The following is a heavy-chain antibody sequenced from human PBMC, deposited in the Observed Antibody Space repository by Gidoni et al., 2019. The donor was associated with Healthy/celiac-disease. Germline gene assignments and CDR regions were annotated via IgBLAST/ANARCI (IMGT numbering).Heavy chain of an antibody. CDR1: GFTFRSYS. D-gene: IGHD4-4*01. CDR3: ARPLPKHDSNYAQTDDYYYYYGMDV. CDR2: ISSSSSTI. Sequence: EVQLVESGGGLVEPGGSLRPSCPALGFTFRSYSINWVRQASGKGLEWVSDISSSSSTIYYADSVKGRFTHSRDNAKNSLFLQMNSLRDEDAAVYYCARPLPKHDSNYAQTDDYYYYYGMDVWGQGTTVTVSS. J-gene: IGHJ6*02. V-gene: IGHV3-48*02.